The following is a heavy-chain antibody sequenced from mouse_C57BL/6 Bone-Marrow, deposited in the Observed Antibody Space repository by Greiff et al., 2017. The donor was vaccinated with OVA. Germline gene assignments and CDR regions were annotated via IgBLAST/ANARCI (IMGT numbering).Heavy chain of an antibody. V-gene: IGHV1-20*01. CDR3: ARKPYSRYAMDY. D-gene: IGHD2-10*01. CDR2: INPYNGDT. CDR1: GYSFTGYF. Sequence: EVQVVESGPELVKPGDSVKISCKASGYSFTGYFMNWVMQSHGKSLEWIGRINPYNGDTFYNQKFKGKATLTVDKSSSTAHMELRSLTSEDSAVYYCARKPYSRYAMDYWGQGTSVTVSS. J-gene: IGHJ4*01.